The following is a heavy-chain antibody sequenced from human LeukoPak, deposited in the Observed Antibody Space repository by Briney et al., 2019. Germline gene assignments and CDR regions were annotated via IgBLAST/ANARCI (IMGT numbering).Heavy chain of an antibody. CDR1: GYTFTSYG. CDR2: ISAYNGNT. D-gene: IGHD2-15*01. Sequence: GASVKVSCKASGYTFTSYGISWVRQAPGQGLEWMGWISAYNGNTNYAQKLQGRVTMTTDTSTSTAYMELRSLRSDDTAVYYCARDGKRYCSGGSCYSEGNDWFDPWGQGTLVTVSS. CDR3: ARDGKRYCSGGSCYSEGNDWFDP. J-gene: IGHJ5*02. V-gene: IGHV1-18*01.